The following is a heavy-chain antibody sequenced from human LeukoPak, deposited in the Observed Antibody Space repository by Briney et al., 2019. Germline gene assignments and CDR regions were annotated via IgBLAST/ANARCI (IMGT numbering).Heavy chain of an antibody. D-gene: IGHD3-22*01. CDR3: ARFSYYYDSSGYLGY. CDR1: GFTFSSYE. J-gene: IGHJ4*02. Sequence: PGGSLRLSCAASGFTFSSYEMNWVRQAPGKGLEWVSYISSSGSTIYCADSVKGRFTISRDNAKNSLYLQMNSLRAEDTAVYYCARFSYYYDSSGYLGYWGQGTLVAVSS. V-gene: IGHV3-48*03. CDR2: ISSSGSTI.